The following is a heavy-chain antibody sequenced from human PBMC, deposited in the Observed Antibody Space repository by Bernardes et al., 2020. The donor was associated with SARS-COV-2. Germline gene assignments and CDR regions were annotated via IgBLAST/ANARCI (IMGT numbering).Heavy chain of an antibody. J-gene: IGHJ5*02. Sequence: TLSLTCTVSGGSISRSSYYWGWIRQPPGKGLEWIGSIYYSGSTYYNPSLKSRVTISVDTSKNQFSLKLSSVTAADTAVYYCARQYGDYVMVSWFDPWGQGTLVTVSS. V-gene: IGHV4-39*01. D-gene: IGHD4-17*01. CDR1: GGSISRSSYY. CDR2: IYYSGST. CDR3: ARQYGDYVMVSWFDP.